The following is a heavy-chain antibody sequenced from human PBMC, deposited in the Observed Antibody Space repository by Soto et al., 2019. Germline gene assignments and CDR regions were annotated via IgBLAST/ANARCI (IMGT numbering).Heavy chain of an antibody. D-gene: IGHD2-15*01. J-gene: IGHJ6*02. V-gene: IGHV3-30*03. CDR1: GFTFSSYS. CDR2: ISYDGRNK. CDR3: VRDTAYCSGGTCYSSHDMDV. Sequence: PGGSLRLSCAASGFTFSSYSMNWVRQAPGKGLEWVAVISYDGRNKYYADSAKGRFTISRDNSKNTLYLEMNSLRVEDTAVYHCVRDTAYCSGGTCYSSHDMDVWGQGTTVTVSS.